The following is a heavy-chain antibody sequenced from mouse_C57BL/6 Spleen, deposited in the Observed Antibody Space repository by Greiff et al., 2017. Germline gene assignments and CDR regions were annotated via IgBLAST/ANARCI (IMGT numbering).Heavy chain of an antibody. CDR2: FYPGSGSI. Sequence: QVQLKQSGPELVKPGASVKLSCKASGYSFTEYTIHWVKQRSGQGLEWIGWFYPGSGSIKYNEKFQDKATLTADKSSSTVYMERSRVTSEDSAVYDCAIHERTYYYGSSFEGAMDYGGKGTSVTVSS. V-gene: IGHV1-62-2*01. J-gene: IGHJ4*01. CDR1: GYSFTEYT. CDR3: AIHERTYYYGSSFEGAMDY. D-gene: IGHD1-1*01.